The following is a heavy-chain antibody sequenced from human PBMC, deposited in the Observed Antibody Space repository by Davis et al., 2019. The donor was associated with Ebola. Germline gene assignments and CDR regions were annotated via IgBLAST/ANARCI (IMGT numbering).Heavy chain of an antibody. D-gene: IGHD2-21*01. J-gene: IGHJ4*02. Sequence: PSETLSLTCTVSGGSISSGSNYWSWIRQPAGKGLEWIGHIYTSGSTFYNPSLKSRVTISVDTSKNQFSLKLSSVTAADTAVYYCARVPSGLCGDDCSFAYWGQGSLVTVSS. CDR1: GGSISSGSNY. CDR2: IYTSGST. V-gene: IGHV4-61*09. CDR3: ARVPSGLCGDDCSFAY.